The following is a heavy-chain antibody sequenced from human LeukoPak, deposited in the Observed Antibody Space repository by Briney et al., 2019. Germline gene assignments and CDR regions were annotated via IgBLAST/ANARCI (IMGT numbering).Heavy chain of an antibody. V-gene: IGHV4-4*09. J-gene: IGHJ3*02. Sequence: PSETLSLTCTVSGGSISSYYWSWIRQPPGRGLEGIGYIYTSGSTNYNPSLKSRVTISVDTSKNQFSLKLSSVTAADTAVYYCARRKIYDFWSKNGDDAFDIWGQGTMVTVSS. CDR2: IYTSGST. CDR1: GGSISSYY. CDR3: ARRKIYDFWSKNGDDAFDI. D-gene: IGHD3-3*01.